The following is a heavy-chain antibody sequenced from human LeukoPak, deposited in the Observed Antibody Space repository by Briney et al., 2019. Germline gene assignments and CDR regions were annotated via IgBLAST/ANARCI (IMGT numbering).Heavy chain of an antibody. CDR2: IKEDGSTK. CDR3: ARIGYSSSSYDY. V-gene: IGHV3-7*01. J-gene: IGHJ4*02. D-gene: IGHD6-6*01. Sequence: GGSLRLSCAASGFTLSNYWMSWVRQAPGKGLEWVANIKEDGSTKYYVDSVKGRFTISRANAKNSVYLQISSLRVEDTAVYYCARIGYSSSSYDYWGQGTLVTVSS. CDR1: GFTLSNYW.